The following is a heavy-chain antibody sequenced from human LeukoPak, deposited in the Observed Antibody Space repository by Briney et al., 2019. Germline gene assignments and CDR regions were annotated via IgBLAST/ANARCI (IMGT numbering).Heavy chain of an antibody. CDR2: IIPIFGTA. CDR3: ARGVVVAALIYYYYGMDV. J-gene: IGHJ6*02. CDR1: GGTFSSYA. D-gene: IGHD2-15*01. Sequence: ASVKVSCKASGGTFSSYAISWVRQAPGQGLEWMGEIIPIFGTANYAQKFQGRVTITADESTSTAYMELSSLRSEDTAVYYCARGVVVAALIYYYYGMDVWGQGTTVTVSS. V-gene: IGHV1-69*13.